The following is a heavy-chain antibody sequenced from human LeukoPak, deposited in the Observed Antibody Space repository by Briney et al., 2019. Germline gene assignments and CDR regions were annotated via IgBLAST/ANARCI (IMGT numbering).Heavy chain of an antibody. Sequence: GGSLRLSCAASGFSFSNAWMSWVRQAPGKGLEWVGFIRSKAYGGTTEYAASVKGRFTISRDDSKSVAYLQMNSLKTEDTAVYYCTRDSGGIVGATLPLNFDYWGQGTLVTVSS. V-gene: IGHV3-49*04. J-gene: IGHJ4*02. CDR1: GFSFSNAW. D-gene: IGHD1-26*01. CDR3: TRDSGGIVGATLPLNFDY. CDR2: IRSKAYGGTT.